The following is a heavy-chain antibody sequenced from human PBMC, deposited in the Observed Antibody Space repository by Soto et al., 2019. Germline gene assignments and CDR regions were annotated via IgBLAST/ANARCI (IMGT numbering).Heavy chain of an antibody. Sequence: GASVKVSCKASGGTFSSYTISWVRQAPGQGLEWMGRIIPILGIANYAQKFQGRVTITADKSTSTAYMELSSLRSEDTAVYYFARDPVYDYIWGSYRSQAWGQGTLVTVSS. CDR1: GGTFSSYT. CDR3: ARDPVYDYIWGSYRSQA. V-gene: IGHV1-69*04. CDR2: IIPILGIA. J-gene: IGHJ5*02. D-gene: IGHD3-16*02.